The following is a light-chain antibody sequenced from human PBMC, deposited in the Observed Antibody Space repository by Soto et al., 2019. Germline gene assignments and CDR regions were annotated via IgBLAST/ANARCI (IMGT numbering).Light chain of an antibody. CDR2: GNS. CDR1: SSNIGAGYD. CDR3: QSYDSSLSGYV. Sequence: QSVLTQPPSVSGAPGQRVTISCTGSSSNIGAGYDVHWYQQLPGTAPKRLIYGNSNRPSGVPDRFSGSKSGTSASLAITGLRAEDEAYYYCQSYDSSLSGYVFGTGTKVTVL. V-gene: IGLV1-40*01. J-gene: IGLJ1*01.